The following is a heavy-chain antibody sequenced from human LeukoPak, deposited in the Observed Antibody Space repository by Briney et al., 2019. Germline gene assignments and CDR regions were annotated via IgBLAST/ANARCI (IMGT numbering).Heavy chain of an antibody. V-gene: IGHV4-39*01. CDR3: ARPPQWLEAFDI. CDR2: IYYSGST. Sequence: SETLSLTCTVSGGSISSSSYYWGWIRQPPGKGLEWIGSIYYSGSTYYNPSLKSRVTISVDTSKNQFSLKLSSVTAADTAVYYCARPPQWLEAFDIWGQGTMVTVSS. D-gene: IGHD6-19*01. CDR1: GGSISSSSYY. J-gene: IGHJ3*02.